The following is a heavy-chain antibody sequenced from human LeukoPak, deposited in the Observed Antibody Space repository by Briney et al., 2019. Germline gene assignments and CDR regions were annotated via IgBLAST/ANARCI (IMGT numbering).Heavy chain of an antibody. Sequence: AGRSLRLSCAASGFTFSSYGMHWVRQAPGKGLEWVAVISYDGSNKYYADSVKGRFTISRDNSKNTLYLQMNSLRAEDTAVYYCARGSRIDYWGQGTLVTASS. CDR3: ARGSRIDY. J-gene: IGHJ4*02. V-gene: IGHV3-30*03. CDR2: ISYDGSNK. D-gene: IGHD3-10*01. CDR1: GFTFSSYG.